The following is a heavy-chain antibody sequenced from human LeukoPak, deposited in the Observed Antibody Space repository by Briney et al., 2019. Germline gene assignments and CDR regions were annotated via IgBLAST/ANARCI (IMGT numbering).Heavy chain of an antibody. CDR3: ARDQYYYDSSGYNIQH. Sequence: ASVTVSCTASGGTFSIYAISWVRQAPGQGLEWMGGIIPIFGTANYAQKFQGRVTITADESTSTAYMELSSLRSEDTAVYYCARDQYYYDSSGYNIQHWGQGTLVTVSS. J-gene: IGHJ1*01. CDR2: IIPIFGTA. CDR1: GGTFSIYA. V-gene: IGHV1-69*01. D-gene: IGHD3-22*01.